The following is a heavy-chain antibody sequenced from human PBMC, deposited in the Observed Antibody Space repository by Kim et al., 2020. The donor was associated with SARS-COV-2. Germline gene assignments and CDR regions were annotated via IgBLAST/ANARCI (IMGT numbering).Heavy chain of an antibody. CDR3: ARGRIGWEDNDAFDI. Sequence: SETLSLTCTVSGGSISSSSYYWGWIRQPPGKGLEWIGSSYYSGSTYYNPSLKSRVTISVDTSKNQFSLKLSSVTAADTAVYYCARGRIGWEDNDAFDIWG. J-gene: IGHJ3*02. D-gene: IGHD6-19*01. V-gene: IGHV4-39*01. CDR2: SYYSGST. CDR1: GGSISSSSYY.